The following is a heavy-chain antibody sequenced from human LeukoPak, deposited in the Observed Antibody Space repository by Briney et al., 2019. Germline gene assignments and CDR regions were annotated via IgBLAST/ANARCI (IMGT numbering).Heavy chain of an antibody. CDR1: GGSFSGYY. D-gene: IGHD3-10*01. CDR2: INHSRST. J-gene: IGHJ6*04. CDR3: ARAAGHAGSPYYYYYYGMDV. Sequence: PSETQSLACAVYGGSFSGYYWSWIRQPPGKGLEWIGEINHSRSTNYNPSLKSRVTISVDTSKNQFSLKLSSVTAADTAAYYCARAAGHAGSPYYYYYYGMDVWGKGTTVTVSS. V-gene: IGHV4-34*01.